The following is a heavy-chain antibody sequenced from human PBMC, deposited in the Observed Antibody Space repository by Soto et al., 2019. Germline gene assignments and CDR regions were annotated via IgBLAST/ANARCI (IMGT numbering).Heavy chain of an antibody. CDR1: GGSISSYY. Sequence: ASETLSLTCTVSGGSISSYYWSWIRQPPGKGLEWIGYIYYSGSTNYNPSLKSRVTISVDTSKNQFFLKLSFVTAADTAVYYCARHVSYCSGGSCYLDYYYMDVWGKGTTVTVSS. CDR2: IYYSGST. CDR3: ARHVSYCSGGSCYLDYYYMDV. V-gene: IGHV4-59*08. J-gene: IGHJ6*03. D-gene: IGHD2-15*01.